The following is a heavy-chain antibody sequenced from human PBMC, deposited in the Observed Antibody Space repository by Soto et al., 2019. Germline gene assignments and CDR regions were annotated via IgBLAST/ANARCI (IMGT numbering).Heavy chain of an antibody. Sequence: PSASVKVSCKASGYNFTSYAMHWVRQAPGQRLEWMGWINAGNGNTKYSQKFQGRVTITRDTSASTAYVELSSLRSEDTAVYYCARGVGGSSWYASGYWGQGTLVTVSS. D-gene: IGHD6-13*01. CDR1: GYNFTSYA. CDR3: ARGVGGSSWYASGY. J-gene: IGHJ4*02. V-gene: IGHV1-3*01. CDR2: INAGNGNT.